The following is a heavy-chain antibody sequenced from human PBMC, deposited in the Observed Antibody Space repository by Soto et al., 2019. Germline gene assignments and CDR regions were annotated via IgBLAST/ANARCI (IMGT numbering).Heavy chain of an antibody. CDR2: ISGSGGST. CDR1: GFTFSSYA. D-gene: IGHD2-21*02. CDR3: AKDRSNVVVTADGLDY. Sequence: EVQLLESGGGLVQPGGSLRLSCAASGFTFSSYAMSWVRQAPGKGLEWVSAISGSGGSTYYADSVKGRFTISRDNSKNTLYLQMNSLRAEDTAVYYCAKDRSNVVVTADGLDYWGQGTLVTVSS. V-gene: IGHV3-23*01. J-gene: IGHJ4*02.